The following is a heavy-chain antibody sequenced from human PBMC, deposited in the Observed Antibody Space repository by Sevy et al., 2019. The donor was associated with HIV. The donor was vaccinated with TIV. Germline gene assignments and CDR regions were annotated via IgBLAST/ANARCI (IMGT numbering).Heavy chain of an antibody. V-gene: IGHV1-24*01. CDR3: RTVRGVIGPFYYYYGMDV. CDR1: GYTLTELS. D-gene: IGHD3-10*01. J-gene: IGHJ6*02. Sequence: ASVKVSCKVSGYTLTELSMHWVRQAPGKGLEWMGGFDPEDGETIYAQKFQGRVTMTEDTSTDTAYMELSSLRSEDTAVYYCRTVRGVIGPFYYYYGMDVWGQGTTVTVSS. CDR2: FDPEDGET.